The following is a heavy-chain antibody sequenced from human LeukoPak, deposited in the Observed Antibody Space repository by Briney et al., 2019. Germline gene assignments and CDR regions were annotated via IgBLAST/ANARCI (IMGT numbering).Heavy chain of an antibody. CDR3: ARPDCSSTNCYEFDY. Sequence: SGGSLRLSCATSGFTFTSYWMHWVRQAPGKGLEWVSYISSSGRTKYYADSVKGRFTISRDNAKNSLYLQMNSLRAEDTAVYYCARPDCSSTNCYEFDYWGQGTLVTVSS. CDR2: ISSSGRTK. J-gene: IGHJ4*02. D-gene: IGHD2-2*01. CDR1: GFTFTSYW. V-gene: IGHV3-48*04.